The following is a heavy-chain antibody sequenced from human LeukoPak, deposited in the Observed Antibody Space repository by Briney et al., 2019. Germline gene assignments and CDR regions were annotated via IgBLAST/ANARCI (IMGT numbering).Heavy chain of an antibody. CDR1: GFTFSSYG. V-gene: IGHV3-30*18. Sequence: GGSLRLSCAASGFTFSSYGMHWVRQAPGKGLEWVAVISYDGSNKYYADSVKGRFTISRDNSKNTLYLQMNSLRAEDTAVYYCAKEDGDYLFDYWGQGTLVTVSS. CDR2: ISYDGSNK. CDR3: AKEDGDYLFDY. J-gene: IGHJ4*02. D-gene: IGHD4-17*01.